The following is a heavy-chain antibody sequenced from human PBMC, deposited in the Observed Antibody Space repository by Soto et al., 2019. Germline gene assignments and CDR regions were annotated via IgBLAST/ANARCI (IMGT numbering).Heavy chain of an antibody. J-gene: IGHJ4*02. CDR2: IYSGGST. D-gene: IGHD6-19*01. V-gene: IGHV3-66*02. CDR1: GGPFSRGGCY. CDR3: AKGGRQWLVTSDFNY. Sequence: PSETLSLTCTVSGGPFSRGGCYWSWVRQAPGKGLEWVSVIYSGGSTYYADSVKGRFTISRDSSKNTVSLEMTSLRAEDTAVYYCAKGGRQWLVTSDFNYWGQGALVTVSS.